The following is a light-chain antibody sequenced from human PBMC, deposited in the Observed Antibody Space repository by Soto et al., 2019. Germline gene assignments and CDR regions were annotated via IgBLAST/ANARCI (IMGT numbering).Light chain of an antibody. CDR3: QQYNNWPRT. J-gene: IGKJ2*01. CDR1: QSVRTN. Sequence: EIVMTQSPATLSVSPGERVTLSCRAIQSVRTNLAWYQQRPGQAPRLLMYDASTRATGIPARFSGSGSGTEFTLTITSLQSEAFAVYYCQQYNNWPRTFGQGTKLEIK. V-gene: IGKV3-15*01. CDR2: DAS.